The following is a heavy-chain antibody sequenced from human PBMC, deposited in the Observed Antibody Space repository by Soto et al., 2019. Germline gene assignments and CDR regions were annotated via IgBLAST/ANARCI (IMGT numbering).Heavy chain of an antibody. CDR2: INHSGST. D-gene: IGHD1-20*01. Sequence: SETLSLTCTVSGGSISSYYWSWIRQPPGKGLEWIGEINHSGSTNYNPSLKSRVTISVDTSKNQFSLKLSSVTAADTAVHYCARVTGMGYMDVWGKGTTVTVSS. CDR3: ARVTGMGYMDV. V-gene: IGHV4-34*01. J-gene: IGHJ6*03. CDR1: GGSISSYY.